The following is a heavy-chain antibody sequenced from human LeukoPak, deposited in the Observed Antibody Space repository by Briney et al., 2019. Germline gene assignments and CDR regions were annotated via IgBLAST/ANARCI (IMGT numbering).Heavy chain of an antibody. J-gene: IGHJ4*02. CDR1: GGSFSGYY. Sequence: SETLSLTCAVYGGSFSGYYWSWIRQPPGKGLEWIGDINHSGSTNYNPSIKSRVTISVDTSKNQFSLKLSSVTAADTAVYYCARGAHLIAAAGRRFDYWGQGTLVTVSS. V-gene: IGHV4-34*01. CDR2: INHSGST. D-gene: IGHD6-13*01. CDR3: ARGAHLIAAAGRRFDY.